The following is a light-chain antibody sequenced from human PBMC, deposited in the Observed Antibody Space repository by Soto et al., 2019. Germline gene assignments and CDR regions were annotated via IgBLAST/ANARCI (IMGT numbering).Light chain of an antibody. J-gene: IGKJ1*01. CDR3: QQYGTSPTT. CDR1: QRIVGN. CDR2: DAS. Sequence: IMMTQSPATLSVSPGEIATFSFSASQRIVGNLAWYQQKPGQAPRLLIYDASTRATGIPDRFSGGESGTEFTLTISSLEPEDFAVYYCQQYGTSPTTFGQGTKVDIK. V-gene: IGKV3-15*01.